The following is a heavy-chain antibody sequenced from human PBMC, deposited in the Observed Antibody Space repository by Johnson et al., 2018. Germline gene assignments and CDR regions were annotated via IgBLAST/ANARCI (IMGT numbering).Heavy chain of an antibody. Sequence: QVQLQESGPGLLKPSETLSLTCTVSGGSINSDLYYWGWIRQSPGRGLEWIGSLHYSGSTYYNPSLKGRVSISLHPSKTHFSLMLTSVTAAATAVYYCVRDREYDSSDKSLKRSFDYWGQGTLVTVSS. V-gene: IGHV4-39*02. CDR3: VRDREYDSSDKSLKRSFDY. J-gene: IGHJ4*02. D-gene: IGHD3-22*01. CDR1: GGSINSDLYY. CDR2: LHYSGST.